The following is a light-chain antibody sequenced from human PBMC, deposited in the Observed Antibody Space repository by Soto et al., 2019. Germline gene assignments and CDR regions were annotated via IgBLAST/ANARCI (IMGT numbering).Light chain of an antibody. V-gene: IGKV3-11*01. CDR2: GAS. J-gene: IGKJ5*01. Sequence: VLTQSACTLSLSTGERATLSCRASQSVSNNYLAWYQQKPGQAPRLLIYGASNRATGIPDRFSGSGSGTDFTLTISSLEPEDFAVYYCQQRSNWPPAFGQGTRLEIK. CDR1: QSVSNNY. CDR3: QQRSNWPPA.